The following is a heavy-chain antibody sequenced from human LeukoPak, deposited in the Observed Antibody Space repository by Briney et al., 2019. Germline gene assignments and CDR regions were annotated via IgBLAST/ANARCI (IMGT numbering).Heavy chain of an antibody. Sequence: SETLSLTFAVYGGSFSGYYWSWIRQPPGKGLEWIGEINHSGSTNYNPSLKSRVTISVDTSKNQFSLKLSSVTAADTAVYYCAREPRPYNAWFDYWGQGTLVTVSS. CDR3: AREPRPYNAWFDY. CDR1: GGSFSGYY. D-gene: IGHD5-24*01. CDR2: INHSGST. V-gene: IGHV4-34*01. J-gene: IGHJ4*02.